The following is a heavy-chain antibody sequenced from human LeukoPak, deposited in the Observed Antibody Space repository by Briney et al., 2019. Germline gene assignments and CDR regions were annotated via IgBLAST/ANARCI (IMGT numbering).Heavy chain of an antibody. CDR1: GGSISSYY. V-gene: IGHV4-4*07. Sequence: SETLSLTCTVSGGSISSYYWSWIRQPAGKGLEWIGRIYTSGSTNYNPSLKSRVTMSVDTSKNQFSLRLKSVTAADTAVYYCARLERMVRGVIVHYYYYGMDVWGQGTTVTVS. D-gene: IGHD3-10*01. CDR2: IYTSGST. J-gene: IGHJ6*02. CDR3: ARLERMVRGVIVHYYYYGMDV.